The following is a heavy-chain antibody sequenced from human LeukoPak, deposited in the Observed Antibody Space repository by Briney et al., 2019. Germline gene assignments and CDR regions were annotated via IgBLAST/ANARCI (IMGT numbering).Heavy chain of an antibody. CDR2: IYHSGST. D-gene: IGHD3-9*01. CDR3: ARMTGYYPSYYFDY. Sequence: WETLSLTCHVSGGSISTYYWSWVRQPPGKGLEWIGYIYHSGSTNSKPSLRTRVTISVDTSKNHFSLQLSSVTAADTAVYYCARMTGYYPSYYFDYWGQGTLVTVST. CDR1: GGSISTYY. V-gene: IGHV4-59*01. J-gene: IGHJ4*02.